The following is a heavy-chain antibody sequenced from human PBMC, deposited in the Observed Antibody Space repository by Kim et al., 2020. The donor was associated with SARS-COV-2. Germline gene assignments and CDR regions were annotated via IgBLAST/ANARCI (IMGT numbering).Heavy chain of an antibody. J-gene: IGHJ4*02. Sequence: ASVKVSCKASGFTLTSYTINWVRQAPGQGLEWMGWINTKTGNPTYAQGFTGRFVLSLDTSISTTYLQVSSLKAEDTAVSYCARGGAYYYEYWGQGTLVTV. V-gene: IGHV7-4-1*02. CDR3: ARGGAYYYEY. CDR1: GFTLTSYT. CDR2: INTKTGNP. D-gene: IGHD3-16*01.